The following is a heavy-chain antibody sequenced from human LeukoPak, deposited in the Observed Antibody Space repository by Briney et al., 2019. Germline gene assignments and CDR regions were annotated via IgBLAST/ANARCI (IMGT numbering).Heavy chain of an antibody. J-gene: IGHJ4*02. CDR1: GFTFSSYV. D-gene: IGHD3-10*01. Sequence: GGSLRLSCAASGFTFSSYVMHWVRQAPGKGLEWVAGISYDGNNKYYAESVKGRFTISRDNSKNTLYLQMNSLRAEDTAVYHCAKDWVVRGVISYWGQGTLVTVSS. CDR2: ISYDGNNK. CDR3: AKDWVVRGVISY. V-gene: IGHV3-30*18.